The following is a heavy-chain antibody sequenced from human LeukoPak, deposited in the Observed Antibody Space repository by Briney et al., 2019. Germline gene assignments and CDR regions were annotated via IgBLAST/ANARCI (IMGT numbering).Heavy chain of an antibody. CDR2: IYYSGST. V-gene: IGHV4-39*01. CDR1: GGSISSSSYY. J-gene: IGHJ4*02. CDR3: ARLCSGGSCETVDY. Sequence: SETLSLTCTVSGGSISSSSYYWGWIRQPPGKGLEWIGSIYYSGSTYYNPSLKSRVTISVDTSKNQFSLKLSSVTAADTAVYYGARLCSGGSCETVDYWGQGTLVTVSS. D-gene: IGHD2-15*01.